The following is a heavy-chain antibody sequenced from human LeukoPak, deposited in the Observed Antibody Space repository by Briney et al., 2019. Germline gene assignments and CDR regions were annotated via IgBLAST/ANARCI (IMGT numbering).Heavy chain of an antibody. V-gene: IGHV1-2*02. Sequence: ASVEVSCKASGYTFTGYYMHWVRQAPGQGLEWMGWINPNSGGTNYAQKFQGRVTMTRDTSISTAYMELSRLRSDDTAVYYCARDRYCTNGVCYTNWFDRWGQGTLVTVSS. J-gene: IGHJ5*02. CDR3: ARDRYCTNGVCYTNWFDR. CDR2: INPNSGGT. CDR1: GYTFTGYY. D-gene: IGHD2-8*01.